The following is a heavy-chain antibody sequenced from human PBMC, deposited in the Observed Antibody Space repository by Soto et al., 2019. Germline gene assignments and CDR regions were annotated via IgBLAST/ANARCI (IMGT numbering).Heavy chain of an antibody. CDR1: GFTFSSYW. D-gene: IGHD6-19*01. CDR2: IKQDGSEK. J-gene: IGHJ5*02. V-gene: IGHV3-7*01. CDR3: AREGTRSGWYNWFDP. Sequence: PGGSLRLSCAASGFTFSSYWMSWVRQAPGKGLEWVANIKQDGSEKYYVDSVKGRFTISRDNAKNSLYLQMNSLRAEDTAVYYCAREGTRSGWYNWFDPWGQGTLVTVSS.